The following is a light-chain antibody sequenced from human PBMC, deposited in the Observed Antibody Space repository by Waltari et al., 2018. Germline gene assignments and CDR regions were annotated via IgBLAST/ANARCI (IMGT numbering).Light chain of an antibody. J-gene: IGLJ1*01. CDR3: SAWDSDLSGYV. Sequence: QAGLTQPPSVSKGLRQTATLTCTGNSNNVGNQGAAWLQQHQGQPPKLLSYRNNNRPPGISDRFSASRSGNTASLTITGLQPGDEADYYCSAWDSDLSGYVFGTGTKVTVL. CDR2: RNN. CDR1: SNNVGNQG. V-gene: IGLV10-54*04.